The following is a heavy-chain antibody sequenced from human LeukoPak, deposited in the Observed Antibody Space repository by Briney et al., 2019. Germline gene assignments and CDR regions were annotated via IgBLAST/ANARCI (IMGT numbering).Heavy chain of an antibody. CDR1: GGSISSSSYY. D-gene: IGHD3-10*01. Sequence: PSETLSLTCTVSGGSISSSSYYWGWIRQPPGKGLEWIGSIYYSGSTYYNPSLKSRVTISVDTSKNQFSLKLSSVTAADTAVYYCARRKDSRDGELIYYYYYMDVWGKGTTVTVSS. CDR3: ARRKDSRDGELIYYYYYMDV. CDR2: IYYSGST. J-gene: IGHJ6*03. V-gene: IGHV4-39*01.